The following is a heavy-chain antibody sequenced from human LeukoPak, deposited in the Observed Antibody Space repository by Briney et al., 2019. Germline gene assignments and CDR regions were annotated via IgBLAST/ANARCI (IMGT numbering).Heavy chain of an antibody. CDR3: ARAGQFISARPITFDY. Sequence: SETLSLTCTVSGGSITSYSWSWIRQPPGKGLEWIGYIYYSGSTNSNPSLKSRVTISLDTSKNQFSLKLSSVTAADTAVYYCARAGQFISARPITFDYWGQGSLVTVSS. V-gene: IGHV4-59*01. CDR1: GGSITSYS. CDR2: IYYSGST. D-gene: IGHD6-6*01. J-gene: IGHJ4*02.